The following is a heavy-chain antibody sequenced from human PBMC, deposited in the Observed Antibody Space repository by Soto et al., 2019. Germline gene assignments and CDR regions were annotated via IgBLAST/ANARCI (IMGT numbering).Heavy chain of an antibody. CDR1: GFSFTDAW. CDR3: TRPPLVYFTTSTWYDYFAY. J-gene: IGHJ4*02. Sequence: ESGGGLVEPGGSLTLSCAASGFSFTDAWINWVRLTPGKRLEWVGRSMRSMFGVTVDYAAPVKGRFTISNDDSTNTLFLHMNRLKTEDSAIYYCTRPPLVYFTTSTWYDYFAYWGQGALVTVSS. D-gene: IGHD2-2*01. V-gene: IGHV3-15*01. CDR2: SMRSMFGVTV.